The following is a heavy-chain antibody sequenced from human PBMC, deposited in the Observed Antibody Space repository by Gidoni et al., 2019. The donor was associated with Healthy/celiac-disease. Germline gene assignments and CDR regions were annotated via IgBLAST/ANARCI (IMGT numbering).Heavy chain of an antibody. CDR1: GGSISSSSYY. V-gene: IGHV4-39*01. CDR2: IYYSGST. CDR3: ARHTYYYDSSGYLFDY. Sequence: QLQLQESGPGLVKPSETLSLTCTVSGGSISSSSYYWGWIRQPPGKGLEWIGSIYYSGSTYYNPSLKSRVTISVDTSKNQFSLKLSSVTAADTAVYYCARHTYYYDSSGYLFDYWGQGTLVTVSS. J-gene: IGHJ4*02. D-gene: IGHD3-22*01.